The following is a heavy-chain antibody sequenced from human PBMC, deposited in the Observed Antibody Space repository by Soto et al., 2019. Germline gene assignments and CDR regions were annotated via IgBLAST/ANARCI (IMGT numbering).Heavy chain of an antibody. CDR3: ARKYCSGGSGYWRGYYYGRDG. J-gene: IGHJ6*02. Sequence: APVKPTWKASGVGKTCNYMRWVRQAPEQGLEWMGIINPSGGSTSYAQKFQGRVTMTSDTSTSTVYMELSSLRSEDRALYYCARKYCSGGSGYWRGYYYGRDGGGQGPTAIV. V-gene: IGHV1-46*01. CDR2: INPSGGST. CDR1: GVGKTCNY. D-gene: IGHD2-15*01.